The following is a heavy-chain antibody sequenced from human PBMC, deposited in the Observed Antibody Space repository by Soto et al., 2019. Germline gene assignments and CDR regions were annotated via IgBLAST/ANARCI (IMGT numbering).Heavy chain of an antibody. CDR1: GYTFTHYG. V-gene: IGHV1-18*04. CDR2: TSADNGDT. Sequence: QVQLVQSGAEVKEPGASVKVSCKASGYTFTHYGFSWVRQAPGQGLEWLAWTSADNGDTNYAPTLQGRVTLTTDTSTGTAYMELRSLRSDDTAVYYCARDERGTCTSSSCYYFDYWGQGTLVTVSS. CDR3: ARDERGTCTSSSCYYFDY. J-gene: IGHJ4*02. D-gene: IGHD2-2*01.